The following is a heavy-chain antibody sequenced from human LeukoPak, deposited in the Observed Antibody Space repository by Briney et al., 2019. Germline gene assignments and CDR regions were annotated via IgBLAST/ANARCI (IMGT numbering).Heavy chain of an antibody. V-gene: IGHV4-38-2*01. Sequence: PSETLSLTCAVSGYSISSGYYWGWIRQPPGKGLEWIGSIYHSGSTYYNSPLKGRVTISVDTSKNQFSLRLSSVTAADTAVYYCARGYAFDIWGQGTMVTVSS. CDR1: GYSISSGYY. J-gene: IGHJ3*02. CDR3: ARGYAFDI. CDR2: IYHSGST.